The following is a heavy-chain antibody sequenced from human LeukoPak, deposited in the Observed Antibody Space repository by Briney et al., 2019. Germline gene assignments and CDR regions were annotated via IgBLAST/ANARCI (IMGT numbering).Heavy chain of an antibody. D-gene: IGHD5-24*01. J-gene: IGHJ4*02. V-gene: IGHV3-30*02. CDR1: GFTFSSYG. CDR3: AKGDKFGDGSFY. CDR2: IRYDGSNK. Sequence: GGSLRLSCAASGFTFSSYGMHWVRQAPGKGLEWVAFIRYDGSNKYYADSVQGRFTISRDNSKNTLYLQMNSLRAEDTAVYYCAKGDKFGDGSFYWGQGTLVTVSS.